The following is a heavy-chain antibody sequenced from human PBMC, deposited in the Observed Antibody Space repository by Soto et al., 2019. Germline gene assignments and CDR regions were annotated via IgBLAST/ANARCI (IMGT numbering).Heavy chain of an antibody. J-gene: IGHJ6*03. V-gene: IGHV3-23*01. CDR1: GFTFSSYA. CDR3: ARDVYTGYDSYYYYYMDV. CDR2: ISSISSNT. D-gene: IGHD5-12*01. Sequence: LRLSCAASGFTFSSYAMSWVRQAPGKGLEWVSAISSISSNTYYADSVKGRFTVSRDNAKNSLYLQMNNLRAEDTAVYYCARDVYTGYDSYYYYYMDVWGKGTTVTVSS.